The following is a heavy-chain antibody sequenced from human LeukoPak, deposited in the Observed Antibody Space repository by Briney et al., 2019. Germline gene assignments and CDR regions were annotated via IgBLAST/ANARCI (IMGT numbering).Heavy chain of an antibody. CDR2: ISSSSSYI. Sequence: GWSLRLSCAASGFTFSSYSMNWVRQAPGKGLEWVSSISSSSSYIYYADSVKGRFTISRDNAKNPLYLQMNSLRAEDTAVYYCARLADYYDSSGYYSDYWGQGTLVTVSS. V-gene: IGHV3-21*01. J-gene: IGHJ4*02. D-gene: IGHD3-22*01. CDR1: GFTFSSYS. CDR3: ARLADYYDSSGYYSDY.